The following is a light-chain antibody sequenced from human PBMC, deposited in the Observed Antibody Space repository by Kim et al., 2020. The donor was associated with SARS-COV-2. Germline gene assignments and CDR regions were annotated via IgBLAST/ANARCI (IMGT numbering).Light chain of an antibody. CDR2: GNS. CDR3: QSYDSSLSGPVV. J-gene: IGLJ2*01. CDR1: NSNIGAGYD. Sequence: RVTISCTGSNSNIGAGYDVHWYQQLPGTAPKLLIYGNSNRPSGVPDRFSGSKSGTSASLAITGLQAEDEADYYCQSYDSSLSGPVVFGGGTQLTVL. V-gene: IGLV1-40*01.